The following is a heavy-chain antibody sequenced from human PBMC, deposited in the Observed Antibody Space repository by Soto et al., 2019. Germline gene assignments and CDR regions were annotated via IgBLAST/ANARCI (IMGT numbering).Heavy chain of an antibody. CDR3: ARAIGYYGIDV. J-gene: IGHJ6*02. CDR2: INSDGSST. V-gene: IGHV3-74*01. D-gene: IGHD3-22*01. Sequence: GGSLRLSCAASGFSFSNCWMHWVRQAPGMGLVWVSHINSDGSSTTYADSVKGRFTISRDNAKNTLYLQMNSLRAEDTAVYYCARAIGYYGIDVRGQGTTVTVSS. CDR1: GFSFSNCW.